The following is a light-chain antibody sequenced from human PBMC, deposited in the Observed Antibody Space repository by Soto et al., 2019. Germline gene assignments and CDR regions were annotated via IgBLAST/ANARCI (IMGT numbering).Light chain of an antibody. CDR3: QQYNSYSPT. J-gene: IGKJ1*01. V-gene: IGKV1-5*01. CDR1: QSISSW. Sequence: TQSPGTLSLSPGERATLSCRASQSISSWLAWYQQKPGKAPKLLIYDASSLESGVPSRFSGSGSGTEFTLTISSLQPDDFATYYCQQYNSYSPTFGQGTKVEIK. CDR2: DAS.